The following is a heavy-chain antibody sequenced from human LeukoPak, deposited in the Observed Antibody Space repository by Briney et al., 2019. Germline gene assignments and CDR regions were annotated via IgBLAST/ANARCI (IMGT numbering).Heavy chain of an antibody. V-gene: IGHV1-46*01. CDR2: INPSGGST. J-gene: IGHJ4*02. CDR1: GYTFTSYY. CDR3: AREGADQPFDY. Sequence: GASVKVSCKASGYTFTSYYMHWVRQAPGQGLEWMGIINPSGGSTSYAQKFQGRVTMTRDMSTSTVYMELSSLRSEDTAVYYRAREGADQPFDYWGQGTLVTVSS. D-gene: IGHD2-2*01.